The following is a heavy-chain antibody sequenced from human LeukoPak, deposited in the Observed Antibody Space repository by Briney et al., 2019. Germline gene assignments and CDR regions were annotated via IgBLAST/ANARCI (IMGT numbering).Heavy chain of an antibody. CDR2: VSYDGSIK. CDR3: AKDGGTWLKDY. CDR1: GFTFSSYA. Sequence: PGRSLRLSCAASGFTFSSYAMHWVRQAPGKGLEWVAVVSYDGSIKYYTDSVKGRFTISRDNSKNTLYLQMNSLRPEDTAVYYCAKDGGTWLKDYWGQGTLVTVSS. J-gene: IGHJ4*02. D-gene: IGHD3-22*01. V-gene: IGHV3-30-3*01.